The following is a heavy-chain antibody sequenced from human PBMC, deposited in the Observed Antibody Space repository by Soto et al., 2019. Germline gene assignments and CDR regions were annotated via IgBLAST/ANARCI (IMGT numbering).Heavy chain of an antibody. CDR3: AREYSSSGEGIWSDP. CDR1: GGTFSSYA. V-gene: IGHV1-69*13. Sequence: ASVKVSCKASGGTFSSYAISWVRQAPGQGLEWMGGIIPIFGTANYAQKSQGRVTITADESTSTAYMELSSLRSEDTAVYYCAREYSSSGEGIWSDPWGQGTLVTVSS. D-gene: IGHD6-19*01. J-gene: IGHJ5*02. CDR2: IIPIFGTA.